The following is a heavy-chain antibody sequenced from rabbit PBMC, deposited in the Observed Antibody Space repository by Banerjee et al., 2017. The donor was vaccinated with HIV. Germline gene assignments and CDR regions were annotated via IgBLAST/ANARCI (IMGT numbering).Heavy chain of an antibody. D-gene: IGHD1-1*01. V-gene: IGHV1S29*01. J-gene: IGHJ6*01. Sequence: QEQLKESGGGLVQPGGSLKLSCKASGFDFSSYAITWVRQAPGKGLEYIGYITYRGSAYYASWVNGRFTISRENTQNTLYLQLNSLTAADTATYFCARVTGYGSTSGHPTRLDLWGPGTLVTVS. CDR2: ITYRGSA. CDR1: GFDFSSYA. CDR3: ARVTGYGSTSGHPTRLDL.